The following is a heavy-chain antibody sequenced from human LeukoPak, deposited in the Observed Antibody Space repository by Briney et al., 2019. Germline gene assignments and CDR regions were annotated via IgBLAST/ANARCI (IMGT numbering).Heavy chain of an antibody. Sequence: SVKVPCKASGGTFSSYAISWVRQAPGQGLEWMGGIIPIFGTANYAQKFQGRVTITADKSTSTAYMELSSLRSEDTAVYYCAREDAAAAGKDAFDIWGQGTMVTVSS. J-gene: IGHJ3*02. V-gene: IGHV1-69*06. CDR1: GGTFSSYA. CDR2: IIPIFGTA. D-gene: IGHD6-13*01. CDR3: AREDAAAAGKDAFDI.